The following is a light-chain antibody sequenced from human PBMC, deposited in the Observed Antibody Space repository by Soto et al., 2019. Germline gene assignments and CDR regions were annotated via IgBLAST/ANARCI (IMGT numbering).Light chain of an antibody. J-gene: IGKJ4*01. CDR2: KAS. Sequence: DIQMTQSPSTLSASVGDRVTITCRASQSISSWLAWYQQKPGKAPKLLIYKASSLESGVPSRFSGSGSGTEFTLTISSLQPDDFATYYCQQYKSPLTFGGGTKVEIK. V-gene: IGKV1-5*03. CDR3: QQYKSPLT. CDR1: QSISSW.